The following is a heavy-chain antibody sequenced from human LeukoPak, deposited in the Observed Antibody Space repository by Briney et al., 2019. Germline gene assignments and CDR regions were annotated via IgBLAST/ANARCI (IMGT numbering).Heavy chain of an antibody. J-gene: IGHJ4*02. Sequence: GRSLRLSCAASGFTFSSYAMHWVRQAPGKGLEWVAVISYDGSNKYYADSVKGRFTISRDNSKDTLYLQMSSVRVDDTAVYYCARDRGRYYDSRGFYWGYYFDSWGQGILVTVST. CDR3: ARDRGRYYDSRGFYWGYYFDS. D-gene: IGHD3-22*01. CDR1: GFTFSSYA. V-gene: IGHV3-30-3*01. CDR2: ISYDGSNK.